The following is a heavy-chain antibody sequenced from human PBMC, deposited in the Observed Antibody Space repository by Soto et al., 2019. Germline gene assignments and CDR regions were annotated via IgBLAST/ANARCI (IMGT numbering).Heavy chain of an antibody. D-gene: IGHD3-10*01. J-gene: IGHJ6*03. V-gene: IGHV1-18*01. CDR1: GYTFTSYG. CDR2: ISAYNGNT. CDR3: ARGRRHYGSGSMGFYYYYYMDV. Sequence: EASVKVSCKASGYTFTSYGISWVRQAPGQGLEWMGWISAYNGNTNYAQKLQGRVTMTTDTSTSTAYMELRSLRSDDTAVYYCARGRRHYGSGSMGFYYYYYMDVWGKGTTVTVSS.